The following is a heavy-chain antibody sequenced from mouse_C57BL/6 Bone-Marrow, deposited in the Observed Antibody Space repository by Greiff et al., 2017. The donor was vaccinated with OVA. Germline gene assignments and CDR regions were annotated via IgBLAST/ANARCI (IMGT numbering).Heavy chain of an antibody. CDR2: IHPNSGST. CDR3: ASFFTARATSGVYYAMDY. CDR1: GYTFTSYW. Sequence: QVQLQQSGAELVKPGASVKLSCKASGYTFTSYWMHWVKQRPGQGLEWIGMIHPNSGSTNYNEKFKSKATLTVDKSSSTAYMQLSSLTSEDSAFYDCASFFTARATSGVYYAMDYWGQGTSVTVSS. D-gene: IGHD3-1*01. J-gene: IGHJ4*01. V-gene: IGHV1-64*01.